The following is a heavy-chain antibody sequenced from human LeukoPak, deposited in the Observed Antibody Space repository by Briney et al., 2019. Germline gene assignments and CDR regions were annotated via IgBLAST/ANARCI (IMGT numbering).Heavy chain of an antibody. J-gene: IGHJ4*02. CDR1: GFTVSTNY. D-gene: IGHD5-18*01. V-gene: IGHV3-53*01. Sequence: GGSLRLACAASGFTVSTNYMSWVRQAPGKGLEWVSAIYSGGSTYYADSVKGRFTISRDNSKNTLYLQLNSLRAEDTAVYYCARERINSYGSPFGYWGQGTLVTVSS. CDR3: ARERINSYGSPFGY. CDR2: IYSGGST.